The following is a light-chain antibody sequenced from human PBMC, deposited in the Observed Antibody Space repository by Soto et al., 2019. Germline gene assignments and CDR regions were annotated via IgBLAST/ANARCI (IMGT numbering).Light chain of an antibody. CDR3: QQLNSYPRT. Sequence: DIQLTQSPSFLSASVGDRVTITCRASQGISSYLAWYQQKPGQAPKLLIYAASTLQSGVPSRFSGSGSGTDFTLTISSLQPEDFATYYCQQLNSYPRTFGQGPKVEIK. CDR1: QGISSY. J-gene: IGKJ1*01. V-gene: IGKV1-9*01. CDR2: AAS.